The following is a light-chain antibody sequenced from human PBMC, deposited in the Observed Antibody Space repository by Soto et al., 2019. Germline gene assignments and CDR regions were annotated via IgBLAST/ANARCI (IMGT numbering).Light chain of an antibody. CDR1: NIGSKS. CDR3: EVWDSSSDQGV. V-gene: IGLV3-21*02. Sequence: SYEPNQAPSVSAAPGQTARITCGGNNIGSKSVHWYQHKPGQAPVVVVHDDSDRPSGIPGRFSGSNSGDTATLTISRVEAWEEADYCSEVWDSSSDQGVCGTGTKVTVL. CDR2: DDS. J-gene: IGLJ1*01.